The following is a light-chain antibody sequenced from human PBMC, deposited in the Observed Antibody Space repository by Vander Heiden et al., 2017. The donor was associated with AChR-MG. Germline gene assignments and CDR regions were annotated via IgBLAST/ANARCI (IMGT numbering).Light chain of an antibody. CDR2: WTS. J-gene: IGKJ4*01. Sequence: DIVMTQSPDSLAVSLGERATIHCKSSQSVLYNSNNKNYLAWYQQKAGQPPKLLISWTSTRESGVPDRFSGSGSGTDFTLTISSLQAEDVAVYYCQQYYSPPLTFGGGTKVEIK. CDR1: QSVLYNSNNKNY. V-gene: IGKV4-1*01. CDR3: QQYYSPPLT.